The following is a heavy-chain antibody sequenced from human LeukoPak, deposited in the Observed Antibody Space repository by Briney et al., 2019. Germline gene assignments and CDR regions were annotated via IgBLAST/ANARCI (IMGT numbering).Heavy chain of an antibody. Sequence: GGSLRLSCVASGFTVSSNYMSWVRQAPGKGLEWVSVIYSGGSTYYADSVKGRFTISRDNSKNTLYLQMNSPRVEDTAVYYCARDYGVADGYWGQGTLVTVSS. D-gene: IGHD3-3*01. V-gene: IGHV3-53*01. CDR2: IYSGGST. J-gene: IGHJ4*02. CDR3: ARDYGVADGY. CDR1: GFTVSSNY.